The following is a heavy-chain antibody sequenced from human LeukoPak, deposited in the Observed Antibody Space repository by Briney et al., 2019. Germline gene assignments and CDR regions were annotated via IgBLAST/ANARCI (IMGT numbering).Heavy chain of an antibody. J-gene: IGHJ5*02. CDR2: INSDGSST. CDR1: GFTFDDYA. D-gene: IGHD3-3*01. CDR3: ARGINDFWSGYYSSWFDP. Sequence: GGSQRLSCAPSGFTFDDYAMPWVREAPGKELVWVSRINSDGSSTSYADSVKGRFTISRDNAKNTLYLQMNSLRAEDTAVYYCARGINDFWSGYYSSWFDPWGQGTLVTVSS. V-gene: IGHV3-74*01.